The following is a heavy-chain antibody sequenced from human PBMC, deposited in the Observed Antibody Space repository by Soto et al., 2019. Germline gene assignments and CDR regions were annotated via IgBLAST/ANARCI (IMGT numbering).Heavy chain of an antibody. CDR3: AKGCDFYGMDV. CDR2: ISSDGSKI. V-gene: IGHV3-30*18. Sequence: QVQLLESGGGVVQPGRSLRLSCAASGFTFSSYGIHWVRQAPGRGLEWVAVISSDGSKIYYAESVKGRLTISRDNSKNTLYLQMNSLRAEDTAVYYCAKGCDFYGMDVWGQGTTVTVSS. CDR1: GFTFSSYG. J-gene: IGHJ6*02.